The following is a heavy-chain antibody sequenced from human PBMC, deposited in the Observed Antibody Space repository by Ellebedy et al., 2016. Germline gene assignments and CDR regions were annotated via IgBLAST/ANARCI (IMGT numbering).Heavy chain of an antibody. V-gene: IGHV1-18*01. D-gene: IGHD6-13*01. Sequence: ASVKVSXXASGYTFTSYGISWVRQAPGQGLEWMGWISAYNGNTNYAQKLQGRVTMTTDTSTSTAYMELRSLRSDDTAVYYCARDTYTLSIAAAGTSGFDYWGQGTLVTVSS. CDR2: ISAYNGNT. CDR3: ARDTYTLSIAAAGTSGFDY. J-gene: IGHJ4*02. CDR1: GYTFTSYG.